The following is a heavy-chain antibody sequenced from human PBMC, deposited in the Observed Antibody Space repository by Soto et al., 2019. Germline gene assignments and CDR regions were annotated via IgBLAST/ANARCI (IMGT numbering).Heavy chain of an antibody. CDR1: GGSISSSSYY. V-gene: IGHV4-39*01. J-gene: IGHJ3*02. CDR2: IYYSGST. Sequence: SETLSLTCTVSGGSISSSSYYWGWIRQPPGKGLEWIGSIYYSGSTYYNPSLKSRVTISVDTSKNQFSLKLSSVTAADTAVYYCARRGLVIDAFDIWGQGTMVTVSS. D-gene: IGHD3-10*01. CDR3: ARRGLVIDAFDI.